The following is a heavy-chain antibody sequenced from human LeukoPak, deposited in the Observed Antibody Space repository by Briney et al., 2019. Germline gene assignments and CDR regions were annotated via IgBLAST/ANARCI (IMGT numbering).Heavy chain of an antibody. CDR1: GGAISIYY. Sequence: SETLSLTCSVSGGAISIYYWSWIRQPPGKGLEWIGYIYNSGSTNYNPSLKSRVTISVDTSKNQFSLKLSSVTAADTAVYYCARESRITMIVVVIGDAFDIWGQGTMVTVSS. D-gene: IGHD3-22*01. CDR2: IYNSGST. J-gene: IGHJ3*02. V-gene: IGHV4-4*08. CDR3: ARESRITMIVVVIGDAFDI.